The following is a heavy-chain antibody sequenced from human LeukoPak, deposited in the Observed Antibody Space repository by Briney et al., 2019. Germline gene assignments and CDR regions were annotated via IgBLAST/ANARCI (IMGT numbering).Heavy chain of an antibody. CDR2: IYYSGST. V-gene: IGHV4-59*01. Sequence: SETLSLTCTVSGGSISGYFWSWIRQPPGKELEWIGHIYYSGSTNYNPSLKSRVTISVDTSKNQFSLKLSSVTAADTAVYYCARGGHLSDGSFDYWGQGTLVTVSS. CDR3: ARGGHLSDGSFDY. J-gene: IGHJ4*02. CDR1: GGSISGYF. D-gene: IGHD3-3*02.